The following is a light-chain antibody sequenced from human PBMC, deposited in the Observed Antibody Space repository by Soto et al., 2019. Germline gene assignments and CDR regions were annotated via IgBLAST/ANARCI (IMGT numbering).Light chain of an antibody. V-gene: IGLV2-14*01. CDR1: SSNVGGYND. CDR3: SSYTSSSTLVV. Sequence: QSALTQPASVSGSPGQSITISCTGTSSNVGGYNDVSWYQQHPSKAPKLMIYDVNNRPSGVSHRFSGSKSGNTASLTISGLQAEDEADYYCSSYTSSSTLVVFGGGTKVTVL. J-gene: IGLJ2*01. CDR2: DVN.